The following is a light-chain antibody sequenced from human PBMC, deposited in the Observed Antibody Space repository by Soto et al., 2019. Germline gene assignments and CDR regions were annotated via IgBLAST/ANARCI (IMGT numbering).Light chain of an antibody. CDR2: SNN. CDR1: GPNIGSNT. CDR3: AAWDDSLNGWV. V-gene: IGLV1-44*01. J-gene: IGLJ3*02. Sequence: QAVVTQPPSASGTPGQRVTISCSGSGPNIGSNTVNWYQQLPGTAPKLLIYSNNQRPSGVPDRFSGSKSGTSASLAISGLQSEDEADYYCAAWDDSLNGWVFGGGTKLTVL.